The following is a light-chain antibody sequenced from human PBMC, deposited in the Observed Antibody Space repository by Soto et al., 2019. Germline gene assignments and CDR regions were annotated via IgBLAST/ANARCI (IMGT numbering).Light chain of an antibody. CDR1: SSDIGAYNY. J-gene: IGLJ1*01. Sequence: QSALTQPASVSGSPGQSITISCAGTSSDIGAYNYVSWYQQHPGKAPKLMIYDVSNRPSGISNRFSGSKSGNTASLTISGLQVEDEADYYCISLTSSPSYVFGTGIKVTVL. CDR3: ISLTSSPSYV. CDR2: DVS. V-gene: IGLV2-14*03.